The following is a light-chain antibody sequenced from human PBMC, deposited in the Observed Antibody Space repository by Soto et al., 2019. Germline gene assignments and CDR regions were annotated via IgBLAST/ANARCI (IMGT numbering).Light chain of an antibody. Sequence: EIVLTQSPVTLSLSPGERATLSCRASQSVSSSYLAWYQQKPGQAPRLLIYGASSRATGIPDRFSGSGSGTDSTLTISRLEPEDFAVYYCQQYGSSPPVTFGQGTRLEIK. CDR3: QQYGSSPPVT. V-gene: IGKV3-20*01. CDR1: QSVSSSY. J-gene: IGKJ5*01. CDR2: GAS.